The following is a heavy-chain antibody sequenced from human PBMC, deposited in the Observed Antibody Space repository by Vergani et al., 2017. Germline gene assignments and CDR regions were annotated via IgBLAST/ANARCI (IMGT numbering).Heavy chain of an antibody. CDR3: ARPRGCSGGSCYDNWFDP. CDR1: GGSISSYY. CDR2: IYYSGST. Sequence: QVQLQESGPGLVKPSETLSLTCTVSGGSISSYYWSWIRQPPGKGLEWIGYIYYSGSTNYNPSLKSRVTISVDTSKNQFSLKLSSVTAADTAVYYCARPRGCSGGSCYDNWFDPWGQGTLVTVSS. D-gene: IGHD2-15*01. V-gene: IGHV4-59*01. J-gene: IGHJ5*02.